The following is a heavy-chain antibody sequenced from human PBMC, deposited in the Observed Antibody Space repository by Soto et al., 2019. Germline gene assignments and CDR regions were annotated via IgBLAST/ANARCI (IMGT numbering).Heavy chain of an antibody. Sequence: SETLSLTCTVSGGSISSGDYYWSWIRQPPRKGLEWIGYTYYSGSTYYNPSLKRRVTRSVDTSKNQCSLKLSSVTAADTAVYYCARGRPPYGSSWYQGYFDYWGQGTLVTVSS. CDR3: ARGRPPYGSSWYQGYFDY. D-gene: IGHD6-13*01. J-gene: IGHJ4*02. CDR2: TYYSGST. V-gene: IGHV4-30-4*01. CDR1: GGSISSGDYY.